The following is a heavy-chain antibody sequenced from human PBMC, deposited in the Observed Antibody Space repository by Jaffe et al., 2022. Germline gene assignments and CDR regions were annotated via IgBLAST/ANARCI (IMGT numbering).Heavy chain of an antibody. J-gene: IGHJ2*01. CDR1: GFTFDDYA. CDR2: ISWNSGSI. D-gene: IGHD6-19*01. Sequence: EVQLVESGGGLVQPGRSLRLSCAASGFTFDDYAMHWVRQAPGKGLEWVSGISWNSGSIGYADSVKGRFTISRDNAKNSLYLQMNSLRAEDTALYYCAKDMGSGGWYLWYFDLWGRGTLVTVSS. V-gene: IGHV3-9*01. CDR3: AKDMGSGGWYLWYFDL.